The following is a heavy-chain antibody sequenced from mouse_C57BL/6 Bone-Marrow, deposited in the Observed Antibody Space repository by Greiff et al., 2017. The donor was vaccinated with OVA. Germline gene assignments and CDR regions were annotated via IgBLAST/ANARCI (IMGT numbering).Heavy chain of an antibody. CDR1: GFTFSSYT. J-gene: IGHJ2*01. Sequence: EVKLVESGGGLVKPGGSLKLSCAASGFTFSSYTMSWVRQTPGKRLEWVATISGGGGNTYYPDSVKGRFTISRDNAKNTLYLQMSSLRSEDTALYYCARDGYYPYYFDYWGQGTTLTVSS. V-gene: IGHV5-9*01. D-gene: IGHD2-3*01. CDR3: ARDGYYPYYFDY. CDR2: ISGGGGNT.